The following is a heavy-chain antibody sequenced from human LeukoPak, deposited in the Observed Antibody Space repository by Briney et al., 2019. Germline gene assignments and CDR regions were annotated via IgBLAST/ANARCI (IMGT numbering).Heavy chain of an antibody. D-gene: IGHD5-12*01. CDR2: IYSTGNT. J-gene: IGHJ5*02. CDR3: ARGGESGYDT. V-gene: IGHV4-59*04. CDR1: GGSISGYY. Sequence: SETLSLTCTVSGGSISGYYWSWIRQPPGKGLEWIGTIYSTGNTYYNPSLKSRLTISVDTSKNQFSLKLSSVTAADTAVYYCARGGESGYDTWGQGSLVTVSS.